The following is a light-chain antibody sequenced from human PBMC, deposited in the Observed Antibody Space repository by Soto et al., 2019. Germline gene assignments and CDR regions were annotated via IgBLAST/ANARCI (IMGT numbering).Light chain of an antibody. CDR3: QQRSNWPPLT. CDR2: DAS. Sequence: EIVLTQSPATLSLSPGERATLSCRASQSVSRYLAWYQQKPGQAPRLLIYDASNRATGTPARFSGSGSGTDFTLTISSPEPEDFAVYYCQQRSNWPPLTFGGGTKVEIK. CDR1: QSVSRY. V-gene: IGKV3-11*01. J-gene: IGKJ4*01.